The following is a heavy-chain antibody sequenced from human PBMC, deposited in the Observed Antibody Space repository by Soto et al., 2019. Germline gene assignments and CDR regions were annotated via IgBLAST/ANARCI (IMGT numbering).Heavy chain of an antibody. J-gene: IGHJ6*02. CDR3: ARGGAAGRGDAIDI. Sequence: EVQLEESGGGAVQLGASLRVTCVASGFTFRNQWMHWVRQVPGKGLGWVSRINGDGTRASYADFVKGRFTISRDNARNLLFLQLNSLTVEVAGVYHCARGGAAGRGDAIDIWGPGTTVAVSS. CDR2: INGDGTRA. V-gene: IGHV3-74*01. D-gene: IGHD3-10*01. CDR1: GFTFRNQW.